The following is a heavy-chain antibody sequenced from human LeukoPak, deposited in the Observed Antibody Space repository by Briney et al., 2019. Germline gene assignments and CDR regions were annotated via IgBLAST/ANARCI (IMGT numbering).Heavy chain of an antibody. J-gene: IGHJ5*02. CDR2: MNPNSGNT. D-gene: IGHD3-10*01. CDR1: GYTFTSYD. CDR3: AREDFTMVRGVISWFDP. V-gene: IGHV1-8*01. Sequence: ASVKVSCKASGYTFTSYDINWVRQATGQGLEWMGWMNPNSGNTGYAQKFQGGVTMTGNTSISTAYMELSSLRSEDTAVYYCAREDFTMVRGVISWFDPWGQGTMVTVSS.